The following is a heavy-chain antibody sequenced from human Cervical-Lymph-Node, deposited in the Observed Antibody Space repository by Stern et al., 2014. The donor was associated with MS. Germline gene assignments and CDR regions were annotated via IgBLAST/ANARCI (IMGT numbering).Heavy chain of an antibody. CDR3: ARWAYSSGWYNWFDP. D-gene: IGHD3-22*01. J-gene: IGHJ5*02. V-gene: IGHV4-39*01. CDR1: GGSISSSSYY. Sequence: QVQLQESGPGLVKPSETLSLTCTVSGGSISSSSYYWGWIRQPPGKGLEWIGSIYYSGSTYYNPSLKSRVTISVDTSQNQFSLKRSSVTAADTAVYYCARWAYSSGWYNWFDPWGQGTLVTVSS. CDR2: IYYSGST.